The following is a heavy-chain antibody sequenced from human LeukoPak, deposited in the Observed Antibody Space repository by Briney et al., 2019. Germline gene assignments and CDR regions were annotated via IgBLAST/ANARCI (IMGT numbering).Heavy chain of an antibody. V-gene: IGHV3-21*01. CDR1: GFTFSSYS. CDR3: AVGVNYYYGMDV. D-gene: IGHD3-16*01. J-gene: IGHJ6*02. Sequence: PGGSLRLSCAASGFTFSSYSINWVRQAPGKGLEWVSSISSSSSYIYYADSVKGRFTISRDNAKNSLYLQMNSLRAEDTAVYYCAVGVNYYYGMDVWGQGTTVTVSS. CDR2: ISSSSSYI.